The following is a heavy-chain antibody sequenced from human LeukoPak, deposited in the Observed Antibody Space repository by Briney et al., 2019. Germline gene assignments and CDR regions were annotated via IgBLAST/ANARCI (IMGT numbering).Heavy chain of an antibody. CDR2: ISGSGGST. D-gene: IGHD1-26*01. J-gene: IGHJ4*02. V-gene: IGHV3-23*01. CDR3: AKGPRYSGSYPPDY. Sequence: GGSLRLSCAAPGFTFSSYAMSWVRQAPGKGLEWVSAISGSGGSTYYADSVKGRFTISRDNSKNTLYLQMNSLRAEDTAVYYCAKGPRYSGSYPPDYWGQGTLVTVSS. CDR1: GFTFSSYA.